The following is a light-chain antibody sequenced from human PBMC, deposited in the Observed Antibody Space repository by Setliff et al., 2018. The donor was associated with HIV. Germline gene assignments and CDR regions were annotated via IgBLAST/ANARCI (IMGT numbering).Light chain of an antibody. CDR1: RSNIGAGYD. Sequence: GAPGQRVTISCTGSRSNIGAGYDVQWYQQLPGTAPKLVMFGNSNRPSGVPDRFSDSKSGTSASLAISGLQAEDEADYYCQSYDSSLSGYVFGTGTKGTVL. V-gene: IGLV1-40*01. J-gene: IGLJ1*01. CDR2: GNS. CDR3: QSYDSSLSGYV.